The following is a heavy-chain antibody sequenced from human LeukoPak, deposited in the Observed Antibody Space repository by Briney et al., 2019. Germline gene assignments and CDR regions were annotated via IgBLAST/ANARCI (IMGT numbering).Heavy chain of an antibody. CDR1: GFTLSSYG. D-gene: IGHD3-10*01. Sequence: PGGSLRLSCAASGFTLSSYGMHWVRQAPGKGLEWVAFIRYDGSNKYYADSVKGRFTISRDNSKNTLYLQMNSLRAEDTAVYYCARVPKYYYGSGSRFDYWGQGTLVTVSS. J-gene: IGHJ4*02. CDR2: IRYDGSNK. V-gene: IGHV3-30*02. CDR3: ARVPKYYYGSGSRFDY.